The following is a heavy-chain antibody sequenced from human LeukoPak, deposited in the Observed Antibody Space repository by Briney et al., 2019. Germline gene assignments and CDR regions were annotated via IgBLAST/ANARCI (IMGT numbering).Heavy chain of an antibody. J-gene: IGHJ5*02. V-gene: IGHV4-34*01. D-gene: IGHD6-13*01. CDR1: GGSFSGYY. Sequence: PSETLSLTCAVYGGSFSGYYWSWIRQPPGKGLEWIGEINHSGSTNYNPSLKSRVTISVDTSKNQFSLKLSSVTAADTAVYYCARDMEGIAAAGPSWGQGTLVTVSS. CDR3: ARDMEGIAAAGPS. CDR2: INHSGST.